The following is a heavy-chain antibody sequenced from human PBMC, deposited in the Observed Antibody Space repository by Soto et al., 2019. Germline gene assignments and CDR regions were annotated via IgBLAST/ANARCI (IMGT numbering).Heavy chain of an antibody. Sequence: ASVKVSCKVSGYTLTELSMHWVRQAPGKGLEWMGGFDPEDGETIYAQKFQGRVTMTEDTSTDTAYMGLSSLRSEDTAVYYCATAAIVGAARAYFDYWGQGTLVTVSS. V-gene: IGHV1-24*01. CDR3: ATAAIVGAARAYFDY. CDR2: FDPEDGET. D-gene: IGHD1-26*01. CDR1: GYTLTELS. J-gene: IGHJ4*02.